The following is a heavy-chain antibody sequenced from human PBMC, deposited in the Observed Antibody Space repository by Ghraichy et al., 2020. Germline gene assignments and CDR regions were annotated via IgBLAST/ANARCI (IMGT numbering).Heavy chain of an antibody. CDR3: ARSPYCGGDCYGSPNWFDP. CDR2: IYSGGST. CDR1: GFTVSSNY. Sequence: GGSLRLSCAASGFTVSSNYMSWVRQAPGKGLEWVSVIYSGGSTYYADSVKGRFTISRDNSKNTLYLQMNSLRAEDTAVYYCARSPYCGGDCYGSPNWFDPWGQGTLVTVSS. D-gene: IGHD2-21*02. V-gene: IGHV3-66*01. J-gene: IGHJ5*02.